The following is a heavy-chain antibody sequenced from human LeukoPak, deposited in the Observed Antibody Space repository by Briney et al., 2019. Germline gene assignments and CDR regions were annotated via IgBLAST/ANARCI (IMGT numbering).Heavy chain of an antibody. V-gene: IGHV4-34*01. J-gene: IGHJ4*02. CDR2: INHSGST. CDR1: GGSFSGYY. D-gene: IGHD5-18*01. Sequence: SETLSLTCAVYGGSFSGYYWSWIRQPPGKGLEWIGEINHSGSTNYNPSLKSRVTISVDTSKNQFSLKLSSVTAADTAVYYCARGGGHSYGPNHFDYWGQGTLVTVSS. CDR3: ARGGGHSYGPNHFDY.